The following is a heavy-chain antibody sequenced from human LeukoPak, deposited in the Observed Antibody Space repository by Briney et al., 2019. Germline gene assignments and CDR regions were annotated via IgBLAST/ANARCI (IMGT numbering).Heavy chain of an antibody. CDR2: INHSGST. CDR3: ARADRIVVVVAATRFDY. CDR1: GGSFSGYY. J-gene: IGHJ4*02. Sequence: PSETLSLTCAVYGGSFSGYYWSWIRQPPGKGLEWIGEINHSGSTNYNPSLKSRVTISVDTSKNQFSLKLSSVTAADTAVYYCARADRIVVVVAATRFDYWGQGTLVTVS. V-gene: IGHV4-34*01. D-gene: IGHD2-15*01.